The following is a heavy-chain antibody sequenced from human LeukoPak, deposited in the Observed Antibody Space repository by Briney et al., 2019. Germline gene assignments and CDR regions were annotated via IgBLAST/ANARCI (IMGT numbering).Heavy chain of an antibody. Sequence: GGSLRLSCAASGFTFSSYAMSWVRQAPGKGLEWVSAISGSGGSAYYADSVKGRFTISRDNSKNTLYLQMNSLRAEDTAVYYCAKGVKDIVVVPAANYWGQGTLVTVSS. V-gene: IGHV3-23*01. CDR1: GFTFSSYA. J-gene: IGHJ4*02. CDR3: AKGVKDIVVVPAANY. CDR2: ISGSGGSA. D-gene: IGHD2-2*01.